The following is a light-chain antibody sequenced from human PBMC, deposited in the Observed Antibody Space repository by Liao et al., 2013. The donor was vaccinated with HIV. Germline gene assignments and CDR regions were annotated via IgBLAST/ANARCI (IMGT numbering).Light chain of an antibody. Sequence: SYELTQPSSVSVSPGQTARISCSGDVLAKKHARWIQQRPGQAPVLVIYKDRERPSGIPERFSGSSSGTTVTLTISGAQVEDEADYFCYSVADNNLVFGTGTKVTVL. V-gene: IGLV3-27*01. CDR1: VLAKKH. CDR2: KDR. J-gene: IGLJ1*01. CDR3: YSVADNNLV.